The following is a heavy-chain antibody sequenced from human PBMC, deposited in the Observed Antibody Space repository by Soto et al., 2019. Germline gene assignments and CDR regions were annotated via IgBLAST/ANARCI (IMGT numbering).Heavy chain of an antibody. J-gene: IGHJ6*02. CDR3: ASLDVVVPAAMRYYYYGMDV. CDR1: GYIFTDHC. D-gene: IGHD2-2*01. Sequence: GESLKISCKGSGYIFTDHCIVWVRQMAGKGLEWVGIICPGYSNIIYSPSVQGHVTISADKSISTAYLQWSSLKASDTAMYYCASLDVVVPAAMRYYYYGMDVWGQGTTVTVSS. V-gene: IGHV5-51*01. CDR2: ICPGYSNI.